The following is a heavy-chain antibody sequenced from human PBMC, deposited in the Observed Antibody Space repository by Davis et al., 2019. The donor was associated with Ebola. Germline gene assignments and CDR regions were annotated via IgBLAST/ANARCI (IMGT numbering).Heavy chain of an antibody. Sequence: GESLKISCAASGFTFSRHAINWVRQAPGKGLEWVAVISYDGSNKYYADSVKGRFTISRDNSKNTLYMQMNSLRAEDTAVYYCAGRYFQHWGQGTLVTVSS. J-gene: IGHJ1*01. CDR2: ISYDGSNK. CDR1: GFTFSRHA. V-gene: IGHV3-30*03. CDR3: AGRYFQH.